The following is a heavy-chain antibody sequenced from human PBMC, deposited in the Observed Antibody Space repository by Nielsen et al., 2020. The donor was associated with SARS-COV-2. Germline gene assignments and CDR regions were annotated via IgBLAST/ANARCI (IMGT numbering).Heavy chain of an antibody. J-gene: IGHJ4*02. V-gene: IGHV1-18*04. CDR2: ISGYNGNT. D-gene: IGHD2-15*01. CDR3: VRDGRYCSGGTSYHLFDY. CDR1: GYTFTNYG. Sequence: ASVKVSCKASGYTFTNYGISWVRQAPGQGLEWMGWISGYNGNTNYAQNLQGRVTMTTDTSTTTAYMELRSLRSDDTATYYCVRDGRYCSGGTSYHLFDYWGQGTLVTVSS.